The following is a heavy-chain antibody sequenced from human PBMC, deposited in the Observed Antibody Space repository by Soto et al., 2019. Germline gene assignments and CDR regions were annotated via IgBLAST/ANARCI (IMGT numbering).Heavy chain of an antibody. J-gene: IGHJ3*02. D-gene: IGHD1-26*01. CDR3: ARDSWELPRGAFDI. CDR1: GFPFSSYG. V-gene: IGHV3-33*01. CDR2: IWYDGSNK. Sequence: PGGSLSLSCAASGFPFSSYGMHWVRQAPGKGLEWVAVIWYDGSNKYYADSVKGRFTISRDNSKNTLYLQMNSLRAEDTAVYYCARDSWELPRGAFDIWGQGTMVTVSS.